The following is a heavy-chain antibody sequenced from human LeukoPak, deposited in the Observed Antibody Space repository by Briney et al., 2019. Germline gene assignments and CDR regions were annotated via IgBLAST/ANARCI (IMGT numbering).Heavy chain of an antibody. J-gene: IGHJ4*02. CDR3: GRGRIVVVPAAINY. CDR2: INHSGST. V-gene: IGHV4-34*01. Sequence: SETLSLTCAVSGGSFSGYYWSWIRQPPGKGLEWIGEINHSGSTNYNPSLKSQVTISVDTSKNQFSLKLSSVTAADTAVYYCGRGRIVVVPAAINYWGQGTLVTVSS. CDR1: GGSFSGYY. D-gene: IGHD2-2*01.